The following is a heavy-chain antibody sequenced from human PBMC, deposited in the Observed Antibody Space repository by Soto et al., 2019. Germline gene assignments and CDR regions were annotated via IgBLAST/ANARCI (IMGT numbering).Heavy chain of an antibody. V-gene: IGHV4-59*01. CDR2: IYYSGST. J-gene: IGHJ4*02. CDR1: AGSSSSYY. CDR3: ARDSVRSGYD. Sequence: QVQLQESDPGLVKPSETLSLTCTVSAGSSSSYYCSWSRQPPGKRLEWIGYIYYSGSTNNNTSLKIRVTLSVDTCKNQFSLELRSVTAEDTDVYYCARDSVRSGYDWGQGTLVLVSS. D-gene: IGHD5-12*01.